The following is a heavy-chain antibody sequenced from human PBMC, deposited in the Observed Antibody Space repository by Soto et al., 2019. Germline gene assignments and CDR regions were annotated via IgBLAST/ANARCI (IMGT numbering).Heavy chain of an antibody. CDR2: IYYSGST. CDR1: GGSIGSYY. D-gene: IGHD4-4*01. CDR3: ARQYDYRPYFDY. J-gene: IGHJ4*02. Sequence: PSETLSLTCTVSGGSIGSYYWSWIRQPPGKGLEWIGYIYYSGSTNYNPSLKSRVTISVDTSKNQFSLKLSSVTAADTAVYYCARQYDYRPYFDYWGQGTLVTVSS. V-gene: IGHV4-59*08.